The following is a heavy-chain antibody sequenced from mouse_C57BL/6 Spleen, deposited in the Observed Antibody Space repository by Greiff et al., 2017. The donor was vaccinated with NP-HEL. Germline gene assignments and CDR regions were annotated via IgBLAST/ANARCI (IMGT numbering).Heavy chain of an antibody. CDR3: ARDATGNEDYAMDY. J-gene: IGHJ4*01. Sequence: QVQLQQPGAELVKPGASVKMSCKASGYTFTSYWITWVKQRPGQGLEWIGDLYPGSGSTNYNEKFKSKATLTVDTSSSTAYMQLSSLTSEDSAVYYCARDATGNEDYAMDYWGQGTSVTVSS. D-gene: IGHD4-1*01. CDR1: GYTFTSYW. V-gene: IGHV1-55*01. CDR2: LYPGSGST.